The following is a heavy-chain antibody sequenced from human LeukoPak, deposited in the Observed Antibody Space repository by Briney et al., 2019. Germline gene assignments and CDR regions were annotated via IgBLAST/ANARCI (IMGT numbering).Heavy chain of an antibody. CDR3: AKDNRELLGY. Sequence: GGSLRLSCAASGFTFSSYGMHWVRQAPGKGLEWVAFIRYDGSNKYHADSVKGRFTISRDNSKNTLYLQMNSLRAEDTAVYYCAKDNRELLGYWGQGTLVTVSS. D-gene: IGHD1-26*01. V-gene: IGHV3-30*02. CDR1: GFTFSSYG. CDR2: IRYDGSNK. J-gene: IGHJ4*02.